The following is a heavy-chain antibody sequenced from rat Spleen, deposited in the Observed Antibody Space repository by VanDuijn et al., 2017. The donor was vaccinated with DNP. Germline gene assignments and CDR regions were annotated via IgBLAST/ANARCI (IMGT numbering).Heavy chain of an antibody. CDR1: GFSLTSYN. Sequence: QVQLKESGPGLVQPSQTLSLTCTVSGFSLTSYNVHWVRQPTGKGLEWMGIIWTGGSTDYNSALKSRLSISRDTSKSQVFLKMNSLQTEDIATYYCARGTVWFAYWGQGTLVTVSS. V-gene: IGHV2-30*01. CDR2: IWTGGST. J-gene: IGHJ3*01. CDR3: ARGTVWFAY.